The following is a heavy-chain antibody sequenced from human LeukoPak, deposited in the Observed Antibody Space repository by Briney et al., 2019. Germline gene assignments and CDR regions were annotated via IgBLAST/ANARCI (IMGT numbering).Heavy chain of an antibody. CDR1: EFTFSSYS. Sequence: PGGSLRLSCAASEFTFSSYSMNWVRQAPGKGLEWVSYITNSGNSKSYADSVKGRFTISRDNTKNSLYLQMNGLRAEDTAVYYCARDEEQQREGFDYWGQGTLVTVSS. D-gene: IGHD6-13*01. CDR2: ITNSGNSK. J-gene: IGHJ4*02. CDR3: ARDEEQQREGFDY. V-gene: IGHV3-48*01.